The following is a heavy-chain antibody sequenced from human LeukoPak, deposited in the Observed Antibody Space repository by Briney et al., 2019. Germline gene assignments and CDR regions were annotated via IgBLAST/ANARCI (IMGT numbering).Heavy chain of an antibody. D-gene: IGHD4-11*01. CDR1: GGSFSGYY. CDR2: ISPSGNT. Sequence: SETLSLTCAVYGGSFSGYYWSWIRQPPGKSLEWVGEISPSGNTQYNPSLKSRVTISLDASKSQFYLKLNSVAAADTAVYYCARRVRSADYRLDYWGQGTLVTVSS. V-gene: IGHV4-34*01. J-gene: IGHJ4*02. CDR3: ARRVRSADYRLDY.